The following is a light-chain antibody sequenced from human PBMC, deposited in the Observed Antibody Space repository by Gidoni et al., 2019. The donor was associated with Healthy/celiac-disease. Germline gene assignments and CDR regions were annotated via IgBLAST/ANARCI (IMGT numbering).Light chain of an antibody. Sequence: EIVMTQSPATLSVSPGKRATLSCRASQSVSSNLAWYQQKPGQAPRLLIYGASTRATGIPASFSGSGSGTEFTLTISSLQSEDFAVYYCQQYNNWPRTFXQXTKVXIK. CDR1: QSVSSN. J-gene: IGKJ1*01. V-gene: IGKV3-15*01. CDR2: GAS. CDR3: QQYNNWPRT.